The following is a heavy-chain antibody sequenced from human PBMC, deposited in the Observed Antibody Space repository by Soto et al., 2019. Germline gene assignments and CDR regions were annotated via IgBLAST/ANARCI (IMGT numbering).Heavy chain of an antibody. CDR2: IRGYGNSI. Sequence: EVQLVESGGGLVQPGGSLRLSCAASGFTFTDYWMHWVRQAAGKGLVWVSRIRGYGNSINNADSVRGRFIISRDNAKNTLYLQMSSLRVEDTAVYYCARGVRGHYGFDVWGQGTMVTLSS. CDR3: ARGVRGHYGFDV. V-gene: IGHV3-74*01. CDR1: GFTFTDYW. D-gene: IGHD3-10*01. J-gene: IGHJ3*01.